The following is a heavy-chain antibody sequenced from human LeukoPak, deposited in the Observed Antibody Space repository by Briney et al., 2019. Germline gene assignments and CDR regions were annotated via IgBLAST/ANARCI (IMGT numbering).Heavy chain of an antibody. V-gene: IGHV3-30*18. D-gene: IGHD4-17*01. J-gene: IGHJ4*02. CDR3: AKDPTRYGDYFHDY. CDR2: ISYDGSNK. Sequence: GRSLRLSCAASGFTFSSYGMHWVRQAPGKGLEWVAVISYDGSNKYYADSVKGRFTISRDNSKNTLYLQMNSLRAEDTAVYYCAKDPTRYGDYFHDYWGQGTLVTVSS. CDR1: GFTFSSYG.